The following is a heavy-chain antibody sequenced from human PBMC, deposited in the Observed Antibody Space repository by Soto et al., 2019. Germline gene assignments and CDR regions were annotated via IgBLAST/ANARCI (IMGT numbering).Heavy chain of an antibody. J-gene: IGHJ4*02. D-gene: IGHD6-13*01. V-gene: IGHV4-34*01. CDR1: GGSFSGYY. CDR3: ARGSAAAGKALGY. Sequence: SETLTLTCAVYGGSFSGYYWSWIRQPPGKGLEWIGEINHSGSTNYNPSLKSRVTISVDTSKNQFSLKLSSVTAADTAVYYCARGSAAAGKALGYWGQGTLVTVSS. CDR2: INHSGST.